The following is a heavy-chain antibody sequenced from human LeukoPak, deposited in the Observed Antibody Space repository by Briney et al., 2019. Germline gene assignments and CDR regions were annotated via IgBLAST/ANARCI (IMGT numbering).Heavy chain of an antibody. V-gene: IGHV1-69*01. CDR3: ARGGSSLYYYYYMDV. Sequence: GSSVKVSCKASGGTFSSYAISWVRQAPGQGLEWMGGIIPIFGTANYAQKFQGRVTITADESTSTAYMELSSLRSEDTAVYYCARGGSSLYYYYYMDVWGKGTTVTVSS. J-gene: IGHJ6*03. D-gene: IGHD6-6*01. CDR1: GGTFSSYA. CDR2: IIPIFGTA.